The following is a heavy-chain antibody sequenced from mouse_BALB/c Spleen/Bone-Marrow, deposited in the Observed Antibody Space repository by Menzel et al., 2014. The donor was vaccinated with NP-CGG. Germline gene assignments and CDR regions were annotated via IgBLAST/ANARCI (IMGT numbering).Heavy chain of an antibody. D-gene: IGHD1-1*01. Sequence: VQLQQSGPELVRPGVSVKISCKGSGYTFTDYAMHWVKQSHAKSLEWIGVISTYPGNTNYNQKFKGKATMTVDKSSSTAYMELARLTSEDSAIYYCARSNYGSSYAMDYWGQGTSVTVSS. J-gene: IGHJ4*01. CDR3: ARSNYGSSYAMDY. V-gene: IGHV1-67*01. CDR1: GYTFTDYA. CDR2: ISTYPGNT.